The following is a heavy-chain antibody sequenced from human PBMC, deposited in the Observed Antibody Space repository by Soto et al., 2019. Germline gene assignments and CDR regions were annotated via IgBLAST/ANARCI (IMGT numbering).Heavy chain of an antibody. CDR1: GGSISSSSYY. J-gene: IGHJ6*02. CDR3: ARFAAGWNYRYYGMDV. Sequence: SETLSLTCTVSGGSISSSSYYWGWIRQPPGKGLEWIGSIYYSGSTYYNPSLKSRVTISVDTSKNQFSLKLSSVTAADTAVYYCARFAAGWNYRYYGMDVWGQGTTVTVSS. V-gene: IGHV4-39*01. D-gene: IGHD6-19*01. CDR2: IYYSGST.